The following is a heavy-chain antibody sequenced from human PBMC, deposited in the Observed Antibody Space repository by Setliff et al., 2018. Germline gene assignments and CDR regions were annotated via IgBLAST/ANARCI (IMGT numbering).Heavy chain of an antibody. CDR2: ISHSGDP. J-gene: IGHJ5*01. D-gene: IGHD2-15*01. CDR1: GGSFSGYH. V-gene: IGHV4-34*01. Sequence: PSETLSLTCAVYGGSFSGYHWSWIRQPPGKGLEWIGEISHSGDPNYNPSLKSRVTISVDTSKNQFSLKLSSVTAADTAVYYCARARYCSGGRCYWTWLDSWAQGTLVTVSS. CDR3: ARARYCSGGRCYWTWLDS.